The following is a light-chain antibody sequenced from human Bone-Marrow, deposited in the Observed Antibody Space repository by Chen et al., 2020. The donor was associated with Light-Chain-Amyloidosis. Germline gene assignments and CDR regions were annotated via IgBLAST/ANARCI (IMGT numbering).Light chain of an antibody. CDR3: QSADCSGTYEVI. CDR2: RDT. CDR1: DLPTKY. J-gene: IGLJ2*01. Sequence: SYELTQPPSVSVSPGQTARITCSGDDLPTKYAYGYQQKPGQAPVLVIHRDTERPSGISERFSGSSSGTTATLTISGVQAEDEADYHCQSADCSGTYEVIFGGGTKLTVL. V-gene: IGLV3-25*03.